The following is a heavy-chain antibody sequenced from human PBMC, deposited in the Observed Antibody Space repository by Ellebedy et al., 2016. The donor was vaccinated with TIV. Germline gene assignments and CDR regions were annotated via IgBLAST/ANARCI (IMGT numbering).Heavy chain of an antibody. J-gene: IGHJ4*02. CDR1: GFTFNDYA. CDR2: ISYNGNSK. D-gene: IGHD6-19*01. Sequence: PGGSLRLSCAASGFTFNDYAMHWVRQAPGKGLEWVAVISYNGNSKYYADSVKGRFTISRDNSMTALYLEMNSLRAEDTALYYCARDLDKSSGWYGGAAYWGQGTLVTVSS. CDR3: ARDLDKSSGWYGGAAY. V-gene: IGHV3-30-3*01.